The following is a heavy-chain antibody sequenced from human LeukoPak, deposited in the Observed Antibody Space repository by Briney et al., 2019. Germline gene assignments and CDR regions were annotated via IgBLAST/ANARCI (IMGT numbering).Heavy chain of an antibody. D-gene: IGHD2-2*01. CDR3: ARHQHSRSTSCSPLHYYYMDV. Sequence: WETLSLPCTVCGGHLSSSSYYWGWIRQPPGKGLEWFGSIYYSGSTYYHPSLHSRVTISVDTSKDQSTPKLSSVTAADTAVYYCARHQHSRSTSCSPLHYYYMDVWGKGTTVTVSS. J-gene: IGHJ6*03. V-gene: IGHV4-39*01. CDR1: GGHLSSSSYY. CDR2: IYYSGST.